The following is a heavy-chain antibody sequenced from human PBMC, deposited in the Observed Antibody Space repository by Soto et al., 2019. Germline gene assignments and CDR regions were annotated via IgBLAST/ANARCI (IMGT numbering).Heavy chain of an antibody. CDR2: IIPIFNTA. V-gene: IGHV1-69*06. CDR1: GYTFTSYD. Sequence: ASVKVSCKASGYTFTSYDINWVRQAPGQGLEWMGGIIPIFNTANYAQKFQGRVTITADKSTRTAYMQLSSLRSEDTAVYYCARGLVVPAGIRYYYYGMDVWGQGTTVTVSS. D-gene: IGHD2-2*01. CDR3: ARGLVVPAGIRYYYYGMDV. J-gene: IGHJ6*02.